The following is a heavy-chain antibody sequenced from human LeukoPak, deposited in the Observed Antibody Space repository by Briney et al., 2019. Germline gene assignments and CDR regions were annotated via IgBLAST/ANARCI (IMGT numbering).Heavy chain of an antibody. CDR2: ISSSSSYI. J-gene: IGHJ5*02. Sequence: GGSMRLSCAASGFTFSSYSMNWVRQAPGEGLEWVSSISSSSSYIYYADSVKGRFTISRDNAKNSLYLQMNSLRAEDTAVYYCAREGTYYYDSSGMGYNWFDPWGQGTLVSVSS. D-gene: IGHD3-22*01. V-gene: IGHV3-21*01. CDR1: GFTFSSYS. CDR3: AREGTYYYDSSGMGYNWFDP.